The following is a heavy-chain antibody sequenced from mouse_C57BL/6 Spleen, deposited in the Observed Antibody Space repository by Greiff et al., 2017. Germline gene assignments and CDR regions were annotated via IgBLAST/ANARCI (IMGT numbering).Heavy chain of an antibody. V-gene: IGHV5-4*01. J-gene: IGHJ1*03. CDR1: GFTFSSYA. CDR2: ISDGGSYT. Sequence: EVQLQESGGGLVKPGGSLKLSCAASGFTFSSYAMSWVRQTPEKRLEWVATISDGGSYTYYPDNVKGRFTISRDNAKNNLYLQRSHLKSEDTAMYYCARGGRTGYFDVWGTGTTVTVSS. CDR3: ARGGRTGYFDV.